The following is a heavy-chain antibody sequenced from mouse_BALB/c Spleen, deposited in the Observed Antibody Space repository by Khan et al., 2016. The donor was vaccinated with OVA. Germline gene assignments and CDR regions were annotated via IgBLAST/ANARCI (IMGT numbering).Heavy chain of an antibody. CDR3: ARTARIKY. CDR1: GYSITSGYG. Sequence: QLEESGPGLVKPSQSLSLTCTVTGYSITSGYGWNWIRQFPGNKLEWMGYISYSGSTNYNPSLKSRISITRDTSKNQFFLQLNSVTTEDTATYYCARTARIKYWGQGTTLIVSS. CDR2: ISYSGST. J-gene: IGHJ2*01. D-gene: IGHD1-2*01. V-gene: IGHV3-2*02.